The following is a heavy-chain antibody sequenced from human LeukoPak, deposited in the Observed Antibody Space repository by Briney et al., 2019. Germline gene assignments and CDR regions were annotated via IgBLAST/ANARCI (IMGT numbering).Heavy chain of an antibody. CDR2: IYYSGSI. CDR3: ARYSGSYSGFDY. CDR1: GGSLSSYY. V-gene: IGHV4-59*08. Sequence: SGTLSLTCTVSGGSLSSYYRSWIRQPPGKGLEWIGYIYYSGSINYNPSLKSRVTISVDTSKNQFSLKLRSVTAADTAVYYCARYSGSYSGFDYWGQGTLVTVSS. J-gene: IGHJ4*02. D-gene: IGHD1-26*01.